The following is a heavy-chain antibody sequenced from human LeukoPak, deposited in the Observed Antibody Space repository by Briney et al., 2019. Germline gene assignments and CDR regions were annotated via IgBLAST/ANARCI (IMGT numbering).Heavy chain of an antibody. CDR2: ISWNSGSI. J-gene: IGHJ4*02. V-gene: IGHV3-9*01. D-gene: IGHD6-19*01. Sequence: GRSLRLSCAASGFTFDDYAMHWVRQAPGMGLEWVSGISWNSGSIGYADSVKGRFTISRDNAKNSLYLQMNSLRAEDTALYYCARRRYSSGWYYFDYWGQGTLVTVSS. CDR1: GFTFDDYA. CDR3: ARRRYSSGWYYFDY.